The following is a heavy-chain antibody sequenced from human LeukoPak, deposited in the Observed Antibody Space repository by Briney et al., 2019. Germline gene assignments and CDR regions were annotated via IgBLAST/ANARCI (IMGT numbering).Heavy chain of an antibody. CDR1: RYIFTSYY. V-gene: IGHV1-2*02. CDR2: INPNNGGI. Sequence: ASVKVSCKASRYIFTSYYIHWVRQAPGQGLEWMGWINPNNGGIKYAQKFQGRVTMTSDTSISTAYMELSRLRSVDTAMYYCVRDRGSSWFADYWGQGTLVTVSS. CDR3: VRDRGSSWFADY. J-gene: IGHJ4*02. D-gene: IGHD6-13*01.